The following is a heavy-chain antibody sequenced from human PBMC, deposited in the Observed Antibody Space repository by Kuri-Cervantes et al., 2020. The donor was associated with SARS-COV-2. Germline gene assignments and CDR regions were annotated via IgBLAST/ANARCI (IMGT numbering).Heavy chain of an antibody. CDR2: ISSGSRHI. V-gene: IGHV3-21*04. Sequence: GESLKISCAASDFKFSTYTMNWVRQAPGGGLEWVTSISSGSRHIYYADSVKGRITISRDDAKNSLFLQMSGLKAEDSALYFCAIDTGLGQGFDPWGQGTLVTVSS. J-gene: IGHJ5*02. CDR3: AIDTGLGQGFDP. CDR1: DFKFSTYT. D-gene: IGHD3-16*01.